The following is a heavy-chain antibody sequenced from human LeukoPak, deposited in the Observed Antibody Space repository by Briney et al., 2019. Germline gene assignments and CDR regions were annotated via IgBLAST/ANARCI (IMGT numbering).Heavy chain of an antibody. CDR1: GFTLSRHW. CDR2: INQGGSEK. D-gene: IGHD3-10*01. CDR3: ASTKGNYYNPFDY. Sequence: GGSLRLSCAASGFTLSRHWMSWVRQAPGKGLEWVANINQGGSEKNYVDSVKGRLTISRDNAKNSLYLQMNSLRAEDTAVYYCASTKGNYYNPFDYWGQGTLVTVSS. V-gene: IGHV3-7*05. J-gene: IGHJ4*02.